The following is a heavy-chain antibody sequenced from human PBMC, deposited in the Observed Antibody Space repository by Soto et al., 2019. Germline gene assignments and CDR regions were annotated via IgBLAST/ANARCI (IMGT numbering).Heavy chain of an antibody. CDR2: IDNVGTPL. CDR3: ARDPDGSSKVDY. Sequence: QVQLVESGGGLVKPGGSLRLSCEASGFTFSDHYMSWIHHISGKGLEWVSYIDNVGTPLYYADSVRGRFTISRDNAKNSLYLQMNSLRPDDTAIYYCARDPDGSSKVDYWGQGTLVTVSS. V-gene: IGHV3-11*01. D-gene: IGHD2-2*01. J-gene: IGHJ4*02. CDR1: GFTFSDHY.